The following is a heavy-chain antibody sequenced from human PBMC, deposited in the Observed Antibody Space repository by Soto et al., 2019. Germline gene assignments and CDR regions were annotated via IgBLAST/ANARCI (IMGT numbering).Heavy chain of an antibody. J-gene: IGHJ4*02. CDR3: ARNPWRVARFDY. V-gene: IGHV4-31*03. D-gene: IGHD5-12*01. Sequence: QVQLQESGPGLVKPSQTLFLICTVSGDSISSGSYYWSWIRQHPGKGLEWIGYIYFRGNTYYIPSLKSRATISVDTSKNQFSLKLTSVIAADTGVYFCARNPWRVARFDYWGQGILVTVSS. CDR1: GDSISSGSYY. CDR2: IYFRGNT.